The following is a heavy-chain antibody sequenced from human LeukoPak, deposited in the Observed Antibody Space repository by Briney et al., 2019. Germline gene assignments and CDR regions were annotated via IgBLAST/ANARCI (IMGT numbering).Heavy chain of an antibody. D-gene: IGHD2-2*01. V-gene: IGHV1-18*04. J-gene: IGHJ6*02. CDR3: ARNVHVKTYCNSISCWGEGMDV. CDR1: GYTFTKYG. CDR2: ISGYNGNT. Sequence: ASVKVSCKASGYTFTKYGVSWVRQAPVQGLEWMGWISGYNGNTDYPQKFQGRVTMTTDTSASTAYLELRSLRSDDTAVYYCARNVHVKTYCNSISCWGEGMDVWGQGTTVTVSS.